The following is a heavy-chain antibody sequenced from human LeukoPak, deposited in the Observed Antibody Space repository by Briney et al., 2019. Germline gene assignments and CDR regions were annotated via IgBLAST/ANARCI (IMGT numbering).Heavy chain of an antibody. Sequence: PGGSLRLSCAASGFTFSSYAMHWVRQAPGKGLEGVAVISYDGNNKYYADSVKGRFTISRDNSKNTLDLQMNSLRAEDTAVYYCARDMGVRVVPAAMNYWGQRTLVTVSS. J-gene: IGHJ4*02. D-gene: IGHD2-2*01. CDR3: ARDMGVRVVPAAMNY. V-gene: IGHV3-30-3*01. CDR2: ISYDGNNK. CDR1: GFTFSSYA.